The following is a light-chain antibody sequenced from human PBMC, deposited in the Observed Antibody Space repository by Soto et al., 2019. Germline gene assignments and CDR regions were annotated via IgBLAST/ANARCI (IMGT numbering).Light chain of an antibody. CDR1: TSNIGTNT. Sequence: QSVLTQSPSASGTPGQRVSISCSGSTSNIGTNTVSWYQHVPGTAPKLLIYRNNQRPSGVPDRFSGSKSGTSASLAISGLRSEDEADYYCAAWDDSLSAYVIFGGGTKLTVL. CDR3: AAWDDSLSAYVI. CDR2: RNN. V-gene: IGLV1-47*01. J-gene: IGLJ2*01.